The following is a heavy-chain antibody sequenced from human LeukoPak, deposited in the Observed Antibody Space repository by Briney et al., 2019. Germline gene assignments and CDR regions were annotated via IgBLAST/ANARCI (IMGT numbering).Heavy chain of an antibody. CDR3: ARTTVTSYGIFDY. CDR2: IWYDGSNK. V-gene: IGHV3-33*01. Sequence: PGRSLRLSRAASGFTFSTYGMYWVRQAPGKGLEWVAVIWYDGSNKYYGDSVKGRFTISRDNSKNTLYLQMNSLRAEDTAVYYCARTTVTSYGIFDYWGQGTLVTVSS. D-gene: IGHD4-17*01. J-gene: IGHJ4*02. CDR1: GFTFSTYG.